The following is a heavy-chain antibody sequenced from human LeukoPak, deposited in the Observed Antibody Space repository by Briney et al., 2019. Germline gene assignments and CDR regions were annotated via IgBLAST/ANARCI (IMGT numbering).Heavy chain of an antibody. CDR3: AREATGVSYYYYYMTS. J-gene: IGHJ6*03. CDR1: GYTFTGYY. V-gene: IGHV1-2*02. CDR2: INPNSGGT. D-gene: IGHD2-8*01. Sequence: ASVKVSCKASGYTFTGYYMHWVRQAPGQGLEWMGWINPNSGGTNYAQKFQGRVTMTRDTSISTAYMELSRLRSDDTAVYYCAREATGVSYYYYYMTSGAKGPRSPSP.